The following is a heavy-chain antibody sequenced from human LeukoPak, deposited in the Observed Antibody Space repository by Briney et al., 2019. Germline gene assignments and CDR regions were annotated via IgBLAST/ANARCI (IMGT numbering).Heavy chain of an antibody. Sequence: SETLSLTCAVSGGSISSGGYSWSWIRQPPGKGLEWIEEINHSGSTYYNPSLKSRVTISVDTSKNQFSLKLSSVTAADTAVYYCARDSRGSGSPKPNYYYYMDVWGKGTTVTIS. D-gene: IGHD3-10*01. J-gene: IGHJ6*03. CDR3: ARDSRGSGSPKPNYYYYMDV. CDR2: INHSGST. V-gene: IGHV4-30-2*01. CDR1: GGSISSGGYS.